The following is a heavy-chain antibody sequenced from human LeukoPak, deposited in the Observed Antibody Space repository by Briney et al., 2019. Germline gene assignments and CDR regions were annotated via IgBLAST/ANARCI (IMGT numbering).Heavy chain of an antibody. J-gene: IGHJ4*02. V-gene: IGHV1-2*02. CDR1: GYTFTGYY. Sequence: ASVKVSCKASGYTFTGYYMHWVRQATGQGLEWMGWINPNSGDTNFAQIFQGRVTMTTDTSITTAYMELSRLRSDDTAVYYCARDFTSSGEYWGQGTLVTVSS. CDR2: INPNSGDT. CDR3: ARDFTSSGEY. D-gene: IGHD6-19*01.